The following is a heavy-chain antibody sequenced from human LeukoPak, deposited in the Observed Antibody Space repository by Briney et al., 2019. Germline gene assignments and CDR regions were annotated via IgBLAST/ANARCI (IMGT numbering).Heavy chain of an antibody. CDR2: IAANGSI. V-gene: IGHV4-39*01. Sequence: SQTLSLTFTLSGDSISRTSFVWGWIRQPPWKGLEWIGSIAANGSIYFNPSLKRRVNMSRDTSRHQFSLKVSSVTAAETAVYYCARFDASLAYISGSYPDFWGQGILVTVSS. J-gene: IGHJ4*02. CDR3: ARFDASLAYISGSYPDF. D-gene: IGHD3-10*01. CDR1: GDSISRTSFV.